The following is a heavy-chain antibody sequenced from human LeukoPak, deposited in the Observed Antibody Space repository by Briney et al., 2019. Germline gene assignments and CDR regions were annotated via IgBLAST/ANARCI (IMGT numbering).Heavy chain of an antibody. CDR1: GFTFSSYS. Sequence: GGSLRLSCAASGFTFSSYSMNWVRQAPGKGLEWVSYISSSSSTIYYADSVKGRFTISRDNAKNSLYLQMNSLRDEDTAVYYCARNTLTYYYDSSGYSDYWGQGTLVTVSS. D-gene: IGHD3-22*01. CDR2: ISSSSSTI. V-gene: IGHV3-48*02. J-gene: IGHJ4*02. CDR3: ARNTLTYYYDSSGYSDY.